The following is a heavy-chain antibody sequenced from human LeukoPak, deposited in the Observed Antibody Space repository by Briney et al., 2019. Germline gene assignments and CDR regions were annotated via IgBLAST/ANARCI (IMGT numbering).Heavy chain of an antibody. D-gene: IGHD2-21*01. V-gene: IGHV4-59*01. J-gene: IGHJ4*02. CDR3: ARRDPYSACDY. Sequence: KPSETLSLTCTVSGGSISSYYWSWIRQPPGKGLEWIGYIYYSGSTNYNPSLKSRVTISVDTSKNQFSLKLSSVTAADTAVCYCARRDPYSACDYWGQGTLVTVSS. CDR2: IYYSGST. CDR1: GGSISSYY.